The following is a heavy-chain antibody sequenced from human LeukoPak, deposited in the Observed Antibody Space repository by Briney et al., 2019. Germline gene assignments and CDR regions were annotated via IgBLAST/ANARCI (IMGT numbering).Heavy chain of an antibody. CDR3: ARADDGGNSGYYYYYYYGMDV. J-gene: IGHJ6*02. CDR1: GYSISSGYY. Sequence: NASETLSLTCTVSGYSISSGYYWGWIRQPPGKGLEWIGSIYHSGSTYYNPSLKSRVTISVDTSKNQFSLKLSSVTAADTAVYYCARADDGGNSGYYYYYYYGMDVWGQGTTVTVSS. D-gene: IGHD4-23*01. V-gene: IGHV4-38-2*02. CDR2: IYHSGST.